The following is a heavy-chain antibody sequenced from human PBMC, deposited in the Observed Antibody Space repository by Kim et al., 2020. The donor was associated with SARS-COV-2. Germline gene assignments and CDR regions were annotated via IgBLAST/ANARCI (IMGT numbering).Heavy chain of an antibody. J-gene: IGHJ6*03. D-gene: IGHD4-4*01. CDR1: GGSFSGYY. Sequence: SETLSLTCAVYGGSFSGYYWSWIRQPPGKGLEWIGEINHSGSTNYNPSLKSRVTISVDTSKNQFSLKLSSVTAADTAVYYCARGVSNQDYYYYYYMDVWGKGTTVTVSS. V-gene: IGHV4-34*01. CDR3: ARGVSNQDYYYYYYMDV. CDR2: INHSGST.